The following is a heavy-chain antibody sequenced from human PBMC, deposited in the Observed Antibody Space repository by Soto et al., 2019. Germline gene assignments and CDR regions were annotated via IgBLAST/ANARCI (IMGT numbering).Heavy chain of an antibody. D-gene: IGHD2-2*01. CDR3: ATGGVPAAQMTSDY. J-gene: IGHJ4*02. V-gene: IGHV1-69*02. CDR2: IIPILGIA. CDR1: GGTFSSYT. Sequence: SVKVSCKASGGTFSSYTISWVRQAPGQGLEWMGRIIPILGIANYAQKFQGRVTITADKSTSTAYMELSSLRSEDTAVYYCATGGVPAAQMTSDYWAQGTLVTVSS.